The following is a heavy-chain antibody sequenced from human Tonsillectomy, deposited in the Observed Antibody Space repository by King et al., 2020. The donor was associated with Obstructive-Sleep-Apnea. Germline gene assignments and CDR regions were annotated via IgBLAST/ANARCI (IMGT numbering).Heavy chain of an antibody. CDR1: GFTFGDYG. V-gene: IGHV3-49*03. Sequence: VQLVESGGGLVQPGRSLRLSCTASGFTFGDYGLSWFRQAPGKGLEWVGFIRSTPFGGTTEYAASVKGRFTVSRDDSESIAYLQMNSLKNEDTAVYYCARVMDDYVWGSYYYWGQGSLVTVSS. D-gene: IGHD3-16*01. CDR2: IRSTPFGGTT. J-gene: IGHJ4*02. CDR3: ARVMDDYVWGSYYY.